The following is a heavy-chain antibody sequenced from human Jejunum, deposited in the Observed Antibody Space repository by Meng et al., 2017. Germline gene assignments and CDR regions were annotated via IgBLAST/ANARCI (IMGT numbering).Heavy chain of an antibody. D-gene: IGHD1-26*01. V-gene: IGHV4-30-4*01. J-gene: IGHJ4*02. CDR3: ARSPYSGSALPFFDY. CDR2: IYYSGST. CDR1: GDSFNSPDYY. Sequence: HVQPHVSGPVLVRTSPTLSLTFPVSGDSFNSPDYYWSWIRQPPEKGLEWIGYIYYSGSTYYNPSLKSRVSISGDTSNKQFSLKLTSVTAADTAVYYCARSPYSGSALPFFDYWGQGSLVTVSS.